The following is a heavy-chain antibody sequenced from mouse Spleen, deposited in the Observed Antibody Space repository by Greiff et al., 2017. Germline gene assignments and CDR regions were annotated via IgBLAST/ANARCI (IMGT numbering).Heavy chain of an antibody. V-gene: IGHV5-9*04. CDR1: GFTFSSYA. J-gene: IGHJ2*01. CDR3: ARQDYYGSTGDY. CDR2: ISSGGGNT. Sequence: EVKLMESGGGLVKLGGSLKLSCAASGFTFSSYAMSWVRQTPEKRLEWVATISSGGGNTYYPDSVKGRFTISRDNAKNTLYLQMSSLKSEDTAMYYCARQDYYGSTGDYWGQGTTLTVSS. D-gene: IGHD1-1*01.